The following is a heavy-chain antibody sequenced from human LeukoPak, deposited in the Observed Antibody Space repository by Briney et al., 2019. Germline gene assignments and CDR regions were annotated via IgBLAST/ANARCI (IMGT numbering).Heavy chain of an antibody. CDR1: GFTFRSYA. V-gene: IGHV3-23*01. Sequence: GGSLRLSCGASGFTFRSYAMSWVRQAPGKGLEWVSAICCSDSSTYYASPVKGRFNISRDNSKNTLYLQMNSLRVEDTGVYYCAKGNLRGPPPNIDYWGQGTLVSVSS. CDR2: ICCSDSST. CDR3: AKGNLRGPPPNIDY. D-gene: IGHD5/OR15-5a*01. J-gene: IGHJ4*02.